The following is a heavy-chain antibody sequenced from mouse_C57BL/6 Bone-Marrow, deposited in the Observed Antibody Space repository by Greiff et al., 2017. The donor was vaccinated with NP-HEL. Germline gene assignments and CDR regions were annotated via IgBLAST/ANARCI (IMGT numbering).Heavy chain of an antibody. CDR3: ARQPPIYYDYPWFAY. J-gene: IGHJ3*01. V-gene: IGHV5-9*01. D-gene: IGHD2-4*01. CDR2: ISGGGGNT. Sequence: EVQRVESGGGLVKPGGSLKLSCAASGFTFSSYTMSWVRQTPEKRLEWVATISGGGGNTYYPDSVKGRFTISRDNAKNTLYLQMSSLRSEDTALYYCARQPPIYYDYPWFAYWGQGTLVTVSA. CDR1: GFTFSSYT.